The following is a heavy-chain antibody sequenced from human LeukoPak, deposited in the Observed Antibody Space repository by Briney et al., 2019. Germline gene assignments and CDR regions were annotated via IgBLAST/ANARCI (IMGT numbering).Heavy chain of an antibody. CDR2: ISSSGSTI. J-gene: IGHJ4*02. V-gene: IGHV3-48*03. D-gene: IGHD6-19*01. CDR3: ARGWQWLVHIY. Sequence: PGGSLRLSCAASGFTFSTFDMNWVRQAPGKGLEWVSYISSSGSTIYYADSVKGRFTISRDNAKNSLYLQMNSLRAEDTAVYYCARGWQWLVHIYWGQGTLVTVSS. CDR1: GFTFSTFD.